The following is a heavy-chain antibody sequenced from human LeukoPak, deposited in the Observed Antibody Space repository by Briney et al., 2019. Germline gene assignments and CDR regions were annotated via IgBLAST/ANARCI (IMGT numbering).Heavy chain of an antibody. J-gene: IGHJ6*04. Sequence: GGSLTLSCVAPGLIFSNYGMHWVRQAPGKGLDWVSFVRYDGDEKQYADSMRGRVTISRDNSKGTLFLQMTSLRPEDTAVYYCAKAYGSRLLKGDHQNMDVWGKGTTVIVSS. CDR3: AKAYGSRLLKGDHQNMDV. CDR1: GLIFSNYG. CDR2: VRYDGDEK. V-gene: IGHV3-30*02. D-gene: IGHD2-21*02.